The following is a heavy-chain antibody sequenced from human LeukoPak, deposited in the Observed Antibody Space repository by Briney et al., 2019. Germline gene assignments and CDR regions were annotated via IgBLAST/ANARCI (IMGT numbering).Heavy chain of an antibody. Sequence: PGGSLRLSCAASGFTFSAFSMNWVRQAPGKGLEWVSVISGDSAYIYYADSVKGRFTVSRDNTKNSLFLHMSSLRAEDTALYYCAKGTTAWARDYWGQGTLVTVSS. CDR3: AKGTTAWARDY. D-gene: IGHD2/OR15-2a*01. J-gene: IGHJ4*02. CDR2: ISGDSAYI. V-gene: IGHV3-21*01. CDR1: GFTFSAFS.